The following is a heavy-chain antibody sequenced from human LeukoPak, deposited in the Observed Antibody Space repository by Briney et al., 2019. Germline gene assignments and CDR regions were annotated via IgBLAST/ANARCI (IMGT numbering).Heavy chain of an antibody. J-gene: IGHJ3*02. CDR2: VYYSGSA. CDR1: GGSISSGFYY. D-gene: IGHD1-26*01. Sequence: SETLSLTCTVSGGSISSGFYYWGWIRQPPGKGLEWIVSVYYSGSAYYSPSLKSRVTISVDTSKNQFSLRLSSVTAADTALYYCASSVGANRINAFDMWGQGTMVTVS. CDR3: ASSVGANRINAFDM. V-gene: IGHV4-39*01.